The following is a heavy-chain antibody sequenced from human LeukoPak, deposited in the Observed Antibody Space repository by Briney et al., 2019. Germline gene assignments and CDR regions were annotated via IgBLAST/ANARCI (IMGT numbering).Heavy chain of an antibody. J-gene: IGHJ4*02. CDR1: GYSFTGYY. Sequence: GASVKVSCKASGYSFTGYYMHWVRQAPGQGLEWMGWINPNSGGTKYAQKFQGRVTMTRDTSISTAYMELRSLRSDDTAVYYCASVLSSGSYYFDYWGQGTLVTVSS. D-gene: IGHD1-26*01. V-gene: IGHV1-2*02. CDR2: INPNSGGT. CDR3: ASVLSSGSYYFDY.